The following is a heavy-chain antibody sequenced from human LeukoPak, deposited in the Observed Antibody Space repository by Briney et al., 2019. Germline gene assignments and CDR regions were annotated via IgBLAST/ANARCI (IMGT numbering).Heavy chain of an antibody. CDR3: ARDQILGNWFDP. Sequence: ASVTVSCKASGYTFTGYYMHWVRPAPGQGLAWMGWINPNSGGTNYAQKFQGRVTMTRDTSISTAYMELSRLRSDDTAVYYCARDQILGNWFDPWGQGTLVTVSS. CDR2: INPNSGGT. J-gene: IGHJ5*02. D-gene: IGHD2-15*01. CDR1: GYTFTGYY. V-gene: IGHV1-2*02.